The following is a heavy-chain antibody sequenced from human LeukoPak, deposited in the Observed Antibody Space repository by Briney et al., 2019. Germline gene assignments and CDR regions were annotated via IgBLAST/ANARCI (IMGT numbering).Heavy chain of an antibody. CDR1: GFTFSDHY. J-gene: IGHJ4*02. V-gene: IGHV3-7*04. CDR2: IKHDGSEK. D-gene: IGHD1-1*01. CDR3: TRGSTGY. Sequence: GGSLRLSCVASGFTFSDHYMDWVRQTSGKGLEWVANIKHDGSEKYYVDSVKGRFTVSRDNAKNSLYLQMNSLRVEDTAVYFCTRGSTGYWGQGTLVTVSS.